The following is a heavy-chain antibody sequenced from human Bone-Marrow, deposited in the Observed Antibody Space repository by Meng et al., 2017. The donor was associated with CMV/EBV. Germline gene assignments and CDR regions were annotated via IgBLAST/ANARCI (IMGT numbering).Heavy chain of an antibody. J-gene: IGHJ4*02. CDR2: IIPIFGTA. Sequence: SVKVSCKASGGTFSSYAISWVRQAPGQGLEWMGGIIPIFGTANYAQKFQGRVTITTDESTSTAYMELSSLRSDDTAVYYCARQQGLLTGYYPFDYWGQGTLVTVSS. V-gene: IGHV1-69*05. D-gene: IGHD3-9*01. CDR3: ARQQGLLTGYYPFDY. CDR1: GGTFSSYA.